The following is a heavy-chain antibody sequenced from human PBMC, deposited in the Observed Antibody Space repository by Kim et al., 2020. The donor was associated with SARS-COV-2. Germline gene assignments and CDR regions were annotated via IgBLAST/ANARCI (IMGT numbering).Heavy chain of an antibody. D-gene: IGHD6-13*01. V-gene: IGHV3-30*18. CDR3: AKEAAAGAGGIYYYYGMDV. J-gene: IGHJ6*02. CDR2: ISYDGSNK. Sequence: GGSLRLSCAASGFTFSSYGMHWVRQAPGKGLEWVAVISYDGSNKYYADSVKGRFTISRDNSKNTLYLQMNSLRAEDTAVYYCAKEAAAGAGGIYYYYGMDVGGQGTTVTVSS. CDR1: GFTFSSYG.